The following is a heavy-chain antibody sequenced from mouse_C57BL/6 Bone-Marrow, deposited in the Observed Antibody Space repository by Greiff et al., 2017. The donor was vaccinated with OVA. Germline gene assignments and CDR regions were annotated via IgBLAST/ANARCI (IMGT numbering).Heavy chain of an antibody. CDR2: IRNKANNHAT. CDR3: TPRQLRRYYYAMDD. J-gene: IGHJ4*01. CDR1: GFTFSDAW. Sequence: EVQRVESGGGWGKKGGGIKLSCAASGFTFSDAWMDWVRQSPEKGLEWVAEIRNKANNHATFYAESVRGRFTISRDDAKSSVYLQMNSVRAEDTGIYYCTPRQLRRYYYAMDDWGQGTSVTVSS. V-gene: IGHV6-6*01. D-gene: IGHD3-2*02.